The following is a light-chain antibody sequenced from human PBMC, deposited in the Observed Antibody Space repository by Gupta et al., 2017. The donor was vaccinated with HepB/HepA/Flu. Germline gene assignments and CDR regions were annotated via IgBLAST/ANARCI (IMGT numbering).Light chain of an antibody. CDR1: QSFTIVY. CDR2: CAS. J-gene: IGKJ4*01. Sequence: EIVLTQSPGTLSLSPGERANLSCRASQSFTIVYFACYEHKPGQAPRLLIYCASSRATDIPDRFSGSGCGTDLALTISRLESEDFAVYYCQHHEFFIPFIFGWGTKVEIK. V-gene: IGKV3-20*01. CDR3: QHHEFFIPFI.